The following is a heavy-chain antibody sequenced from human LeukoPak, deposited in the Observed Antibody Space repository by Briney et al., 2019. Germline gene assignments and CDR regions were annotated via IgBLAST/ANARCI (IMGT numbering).Heavy chain of an antibody. CDR1: GGSISSYY. D-gene: IGHD2-8*01. Sequence: PSETLSLTCTVSGGSISSYYWSWIRQPPGKGLEWIGYTYHSGTTNYDSSLKSRVTMSLDTSRSQSSLNQTSVTAADTAVYYCARHGVTQWYFDLWGRGTLVTVSS. CDR3: ARHGVTQWYFDL. V-gene: IGHV4-59*08. J-gene: IGHJ2*01. CDR2: TYHSGTT.